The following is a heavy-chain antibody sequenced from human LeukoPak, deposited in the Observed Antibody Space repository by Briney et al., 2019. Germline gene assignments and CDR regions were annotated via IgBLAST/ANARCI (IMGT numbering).Heavy chain of an antibody. CDR1: GYTLSNYT. Sequence: ASVNVSRKASGYTLSNYTISWVRQAPGQGLEWMGWITTYNGNTNYAQKLQGRVTMTTDTSTSTAYMELRSLRSDDTAVYYCARGAVIRGDLWGQEPRVTVSS. CDR2: ITTYNGNT. V-gene: IGHV1-18*01. D-gene: IGHD2-21*01. J-gene: IGHJ4*02. CDR3: ARGAVIRGDL.